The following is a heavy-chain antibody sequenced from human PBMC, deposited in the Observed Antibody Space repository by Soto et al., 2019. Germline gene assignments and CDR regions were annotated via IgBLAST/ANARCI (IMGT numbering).Heavy chain of an antibody. CDR2: IYYTGTS. J-gene: IGHJ4*02. V-gene: IGHV4-61*01. CDR1: GGSVSSDTYY. Sequence: PSATLSLTCTVSGGSVSSDTYYWSWIRQPPGKGLEWLGYIYYTGTSNYNPSLKSRVTISLDTSKNQFSLKLSSVTAADTAVYYCAGTMVRGVDKPYYFDYWGQGTLVTVSS. D-gene: IGHD3-10*01. CDR3: AGTMVRGVDKPYYFDY.